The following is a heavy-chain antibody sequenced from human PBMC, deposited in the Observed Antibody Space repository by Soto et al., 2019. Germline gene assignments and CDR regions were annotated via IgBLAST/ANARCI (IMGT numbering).Heavy chain of an antibody. V-gene: IGHV1-3*01. CDR3: ASYEADILTGDYYYYGMDV. Sequence: ASVKVSCKASGYTFTSYSIHWGRQAPGQRLEWMGWINAGNGNTKYSQKFQGRVTITRDTSASTAYMELSSLRSEDTAVYYCASYEADILTGDYYYYGMDVWGQGTTVTVSS. CDR1: GYTFTSYS. J-gene: IGHJ6*02. D-gene: IGHD3-9*01. CDR2: INAGNGNT.